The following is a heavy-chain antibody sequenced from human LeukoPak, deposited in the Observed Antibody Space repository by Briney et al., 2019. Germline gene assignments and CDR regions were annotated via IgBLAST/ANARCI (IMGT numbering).Heavy chain of an antibody. Sequence: GGSLRLSCAASGFIFSSYAVLWVRQAPGKGLEWVAAISYDGSNKYYADSVKGRFTISRDNSKNTLYLQMNSLRAEDTAVYYCARDHDPARFSSWYHHLFDYWGQGTLVTVSS. V-gene: IGHV3-30-3*01. CDR1: GFIFSSYA. CDR2: ISYDGSNK. CDR3: ARDHDPARFSSWYHHLFDY. J-gene: IGHJ4*02. D-gene: IGHD6-13*01.